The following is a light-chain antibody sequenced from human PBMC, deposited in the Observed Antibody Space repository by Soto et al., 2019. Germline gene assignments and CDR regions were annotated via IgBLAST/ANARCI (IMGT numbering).Light chain of an antibody. J-gene: IGKJ4*02. Sequence: EIVLTQSPGTLSLSPGARATLSCRASQSVSSSNLAWYQQKPGQAPRLLIYGASSRATGIPDRFSGSGSGTDFTLTISRLEPEDFAVYYCQQYGVSQGQFRGGTKVDIK. CDR1: QSVSSSN. CDR3: QQYGVSQGQ. V-gene: IGKV3-20*01. CDR2: GAS.